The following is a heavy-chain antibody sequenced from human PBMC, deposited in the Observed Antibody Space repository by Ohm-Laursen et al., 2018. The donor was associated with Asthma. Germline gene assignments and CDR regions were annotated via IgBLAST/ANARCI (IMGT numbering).Heavy chain of an antibody. J-gene: IGHJ4*02. CDR2: ISSSSSYI. CDR3: ARVSVGATTIY. V-gene: IGHV3-21*01. D-gene: IGHD1-26*01. CDR1: GFTFSSHS. Sequence: SLRLSCAASGFTFSSHSMNWVRQAPGKGLEWVSSISSSSSYIYYADSVKGRFTISRDNTKNSLYLQMNSLRAEDTAVYCCARVSVGATTIYWGQGTLVTVSS.